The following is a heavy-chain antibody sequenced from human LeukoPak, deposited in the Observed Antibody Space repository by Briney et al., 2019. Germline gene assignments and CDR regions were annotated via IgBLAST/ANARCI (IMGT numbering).Heavy chain of an antibody. CDR2: ISGDGGST. CDR3: AKDLEGENYDYVWGSYRYFAFDY. V-gene: IGHV3-43*02. Sequence: GGSLRLSCAASGFTFDDYAMHWVRQAPGKGLEWVSLISGDGGSTYYADSVKGRFTISRDNSKNSLYLQMNSRRTEDTALYYCAKDLEGENYDYVWGSYRYFAFDYWGQGTLVTVSS. CDR1: GFTFDDYA. J-gene: IGHJ4*02. D-gene: IGHD3-16*02.